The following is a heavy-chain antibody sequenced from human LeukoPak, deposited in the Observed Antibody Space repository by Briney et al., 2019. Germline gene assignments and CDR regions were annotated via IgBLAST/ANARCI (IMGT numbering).Heavy chain of an antibody. CDR2: INPYSGAT. Sequence: ASVKVSCQTSGCTFTDFYLNWVRQAPGQGLEWMGWINPYSGATISAERFQGRMTMTWDASIGTAYMQLTRLRSDDTAVYYCATASITHTRDPWGQGTLVTVSS. CDR3: ATASITHTRDP. D-gene: IGHD6-6*01. V-gene: IGHV1-2*02. CDR1: GCTFTDFY. J-gene: IGHJ5*02.